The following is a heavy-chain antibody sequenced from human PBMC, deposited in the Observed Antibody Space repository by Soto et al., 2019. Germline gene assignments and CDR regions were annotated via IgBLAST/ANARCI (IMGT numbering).Heavy chain of an antibody. CDR3: ARGDSPYYYDSSGYYNDF. Sequence: VQLVQSGAEVKKPGSSVKVSCKASGGTFRGYAITWVRQAPGHGLEWIGGSIPIFGTPTYAPQFQDRVTITADESTSTTYMELSSLRSEDTAVYYCARGDSPYYYDSSGYYNDFWGQGTLVTVSS. CDR2: SIPIFGTP. J-gene: IGHJ4*02. V-gene: IGHV1-69*01. CDR1: GGTFRGYA. D-gene: IGHD3-22*01.